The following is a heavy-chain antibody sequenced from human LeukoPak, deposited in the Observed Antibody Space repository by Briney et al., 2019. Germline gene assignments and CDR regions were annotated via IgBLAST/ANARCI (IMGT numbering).Heavy chain of an antibody. V-gene: IGHV3-21*01. CDR3: ARAGYTVTTVPPTRPEYYYYMDV. J-gene: IGHJ6*03. D-gene: IGHD4-11*01. CDR1: GFTFSSYS. Sequence: GGSLRLSCAASGFTFSSYSMNWVRQAPGKGLEWVSSISSSSSYIYYADSVKGRFTISRDNAKNSLYLQMNSLRAEDTAVYYCARAGYTVTTVPPTRPEYYYYMDVWGKGTTVTVSS. CDR2: ISSSSSYI.